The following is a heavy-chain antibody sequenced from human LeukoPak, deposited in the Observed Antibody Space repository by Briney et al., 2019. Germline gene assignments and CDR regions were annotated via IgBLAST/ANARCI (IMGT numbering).Heavy chain of an antibody. Sequence: PGGSLRLSCAASGFTFSSYEMNWVRQAPGKGLEWVSMITGGGGTTSYVDSVKGRFTISRDNSKNTLYLQMNSLRAEDTAEYYCARDDAVGGGYLDYWGQGTLVTVSS. CDR1: GFTFSSYE. CDR3: ARDDAVGGGYLDY. J-gene: IGHJ4*02. D-gene: IGHD2-2*01. V-gene: IGHV3-23*01. CDR2: ITGGGGTT.